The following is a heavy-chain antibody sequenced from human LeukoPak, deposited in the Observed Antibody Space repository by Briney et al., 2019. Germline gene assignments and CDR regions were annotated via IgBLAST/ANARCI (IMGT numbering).Heavy chain of an antibody. CDR2: ISSNGGST. J-gene: IGHJ6*03. CDR1: GFTFSSYA. D-gene: IGHD6-13*01. V-gene: IGHV3-64*01. Sequence: GGSLRLSCAAPGFTFSSYAMHWVRQAPGKGLEYVSAISSNGGSTYYANSVKGRFTISRDNSKNTLYLQMGSLRAEDMAVYYCARDRGDSSSWYRDYYYYYMDVWGKGTTVTVSS. CDR3: ARDRGDSSSWYRDYYYYYMDV.